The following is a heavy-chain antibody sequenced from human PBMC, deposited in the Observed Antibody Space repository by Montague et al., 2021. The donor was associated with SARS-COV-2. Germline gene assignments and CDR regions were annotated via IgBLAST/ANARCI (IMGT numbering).Heavy chain of an antibody. D-gene: IGHD6-13*01. CDR1: GGSISSGGYY. CDR3: ARVGRQQLVRLSGMDV. CDR2: IYYTGST. Sequence: SETLSLTCTVPGGSISSGGYYWSWIRQHPGKGLEWIGSIYYTGSTYYNPSLKSRVTISVDTSKNQFSLKLSSVTAADTAVYYCARVGRQQLVRLSGMDVWGQGTTVTVSS. V-gene: IGHV4-39*07. J-gene: IGHJ6*02.